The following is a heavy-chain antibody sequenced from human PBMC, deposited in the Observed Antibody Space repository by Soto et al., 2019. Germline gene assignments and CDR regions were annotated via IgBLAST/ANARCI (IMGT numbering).Heavy chain of an antibody. J-gene: IGHJ5*02. CDR3: VRDGTKTLRDWFDP. CDR1: GASISGFY. CDR2: IYATGTT. Sequence: SETLSLTCTVSGASISGFYWSWIRKSAGKGLEWIGRIYATGTTDYNPSLKSRVMRSVDTSKKQFSLKLRSVTAADTAVYYCVRDGTKTLRDWFDPWGQGISVTVSS. D-gene: IGHD1-1*01. V-gene: IGHV4-4*07.